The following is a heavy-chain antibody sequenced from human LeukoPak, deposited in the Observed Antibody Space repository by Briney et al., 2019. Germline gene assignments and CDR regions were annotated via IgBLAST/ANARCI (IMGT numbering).Heavy chain of an antibody. CDR1: GGSISSYY. CDR3: ARGYFSGGNYWYFDL. CDR2: IYYSGST. Sequence: SETLSLTCTVSGGSISSYYWSWIRQPPGKGLEWIGYIYYSGSTNYNPSLKSRVTISVDTSVNQFSLKLSSVTAADTAVYYCARGYFSGGNYWYFDLWGRGTLVTVSS. J-gene: IGHJ2*01. V-gene: IGHV4-59*01. D-gene: IGHD1-26*01.